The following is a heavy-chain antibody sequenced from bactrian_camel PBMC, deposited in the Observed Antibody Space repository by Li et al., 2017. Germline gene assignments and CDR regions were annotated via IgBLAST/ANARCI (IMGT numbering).Heavy chain of an antibody. J-gene: IGHJ4*01. V-gene: IGHV3S53*01. Sequence: VQLVESGGGSVQAGGSLRLSCTASGDLFRTYCLAWFRQGPGKEREGVATLDEDDTKIYRPSVKGRFEISKDNAKNTVYLQMNSLKTKDTAVYYCARKGLIATSRRIVIGGNWYSVLGQGTQVTVS. CDR1: GDLFRTYC. D-gene: IGHD2*01. CDR2: LDEDDTK.